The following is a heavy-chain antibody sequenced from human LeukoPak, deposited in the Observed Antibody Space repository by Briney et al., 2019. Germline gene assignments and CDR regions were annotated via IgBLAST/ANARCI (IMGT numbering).Heavy chain of an antibody. J-gene: IGHJ5*02. CDR3: ARDWGLVVVPAARSDWFDP. Sequence: ASLKVSCKASGYTFTGYYMHWVREAPGQGLEWMGWINPNSGGTNYAQKFQGRVTMTRDTSISTAYMELSRLRSDDTVVYYCARDWGLVVVPAARSDWFDPWGQGTLVTVSS. CDR1: GYTFTGYY. D-gene: IGHD2-2*01. CDR2: INPNSGGT. V-gene: IGHV1-2*02.